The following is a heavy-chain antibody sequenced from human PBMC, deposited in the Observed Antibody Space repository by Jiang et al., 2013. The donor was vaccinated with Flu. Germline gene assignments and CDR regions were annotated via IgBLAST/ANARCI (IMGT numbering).Heavy chain of an antibody. V-gene: IGHV1-18*01. D-gene: IGHD4-17*01. CDR1: GYTFSRYG. CDR2: ISPFNGNT. Sequence: GAEVKKPGASVKVSCKTSGYTFSRYGISWVRQAPGQGLEWMGWISPFNGNTNYAQRFQDRLTMTTDTSTTTIYMELRSLRSDDTAVYFCARNRCGDYASFCWFDPWGQGTLATVSS. CDR3: ARNRCGDYASFCWFDP. J-gene: IGHJ5*02.